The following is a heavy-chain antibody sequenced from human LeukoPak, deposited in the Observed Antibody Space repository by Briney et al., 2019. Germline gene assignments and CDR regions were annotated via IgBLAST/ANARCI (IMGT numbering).Heavy chain of an antibody. Sequence: GGSLRLSCAASGFIFTDYWMYWVRQAPGRGLAWVANIKEDGSEKNYVDSVKGRFTISRDNAKNTLYLQMNSLRAEDTAVYYCARDLRDSSGYYAYFDYWGQGTLVTVSS. CDR3: ARDLRDSSGYYAYFDY. CDR1: GFIFTDYW. D-gene: IGHD3-22*01. J-gene: IGHJ4*02. CDR2: IKEDGSEK. V-gene: IGHV3-7*03.